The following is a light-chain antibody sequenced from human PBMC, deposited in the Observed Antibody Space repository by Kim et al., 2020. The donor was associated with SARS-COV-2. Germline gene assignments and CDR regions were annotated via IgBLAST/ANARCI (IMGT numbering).Light chain of an antibody. Sequence: PGQRVTSSCSGSSSNIGSNYVYWYQQHPGTAPKLLIYRNNQRPSGVPDRFSGSKSGTSASLAISGLRSEDEADYYCAAWDDSLSVVFGGGTQLTVL. CDR2: RNN. CDR3: AAWDDSLSVV. CDR1: SSNIGSNY. J-gene: IGLJ2*01. V-gene: IGLV1-47*01.